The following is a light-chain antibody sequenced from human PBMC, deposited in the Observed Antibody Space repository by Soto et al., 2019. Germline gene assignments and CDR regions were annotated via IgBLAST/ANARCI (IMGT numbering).Light chain of an antibody. V-gene: IGLV2-14*01. CDR2: EVN. CDR3: SSYTTSTSLV. CDR1: SSDLGGYNY. Sequence: QSVLTQPASVSGSPGQSITISCTGTSSDLGGYNYVSWYQQHPGKVPRLMIYEVNNRPSGVSNRFSGSKSGNTASLTISGLQAEDEDDYYCSSYTTSTSLVFGGGTKLTVL. J-gene: IGLJ3*02.